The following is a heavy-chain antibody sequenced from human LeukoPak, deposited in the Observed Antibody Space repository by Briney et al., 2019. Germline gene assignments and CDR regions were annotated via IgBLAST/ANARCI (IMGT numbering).Heavy chain of an antibody. CDR3: ARLPRYCSSTSCHFDY. CDR2: IYPGDSDT. Sequence: GESLKISCKGSGYSFTSYWIGWVRQMPGKGLEWKGIIYPGDSDTRYSPSFQGQVTISADKSISTAYLQWSSLKASDTAMYYCARLPRYCSSTSCHFDYWGQGTLVTVSS. CDR1: GYSFTSYW. J-gene: IGHJ4*02. D-gene: IGHD2-2*01. V-gene: IGHV5-51*01.